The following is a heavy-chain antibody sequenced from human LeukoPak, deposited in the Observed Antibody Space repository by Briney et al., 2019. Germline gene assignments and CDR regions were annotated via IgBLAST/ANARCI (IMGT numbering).Heavy chain of an antibody. V-gene: IGHV3-66*01. CDR2: IYSGGSA. D-gene: IGHD2-15*01. J-gene: IGHJ4*02. CDR3: ARVPPGYSPYYFDY. CDR1: GFTVSSNY. Sequence: GGSLRLSCAASGFTVSSNYMSWVRQAPGKGLEWVSVIYSGGSAYYADSVKGRFTISRDNSKNTLYLQMNSLRAEDTAVYYCARVPPGYSPYYFDYWGQGTLVTVSS.